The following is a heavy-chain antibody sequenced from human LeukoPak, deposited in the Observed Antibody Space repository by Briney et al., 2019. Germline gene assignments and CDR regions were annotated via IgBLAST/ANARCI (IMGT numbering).Heavy chain of an antibody. CDR3: ARVSTSGYRDWLDP. V-gene: IGHV1-2*02. CDR1: GYTFADYY. Sequence: ASVKVSCKASGYTFADYYIHWVRQAPGQGLEWMGWIYPKSGGTNSAQKFQGRVTMTRDTSNSTAYMELSRLKFDDTAVYYCARVSTSGYRDWLDPWGQGTLVTVSS. CDR2: IYPKSGGT. D-gene: IGHD3-9*01. J-gene: IGHJ5*02.